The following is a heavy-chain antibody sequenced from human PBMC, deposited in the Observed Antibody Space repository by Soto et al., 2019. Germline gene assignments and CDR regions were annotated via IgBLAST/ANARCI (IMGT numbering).Heavy chain of an antibody. D-gene: IGHD2-21*02. CDR3: ARAWVVVTAPDY. J-gene: IGHJ4*02. CDR1: GYTFTSYA. V-gene: IGHV1-3*05. Sequence: QVQLVQSGAEEKKPGASVKVSCKASGYTFTSYAMHWVRQAPGQRLEWMGWINAGNGNTKYSKKFQGRAPVTRDTSASTAYMERSRLRSEDSAVYYCARAWVVVTAPDYWGQGPGVTVSS. CDR2: INAGNGNT.